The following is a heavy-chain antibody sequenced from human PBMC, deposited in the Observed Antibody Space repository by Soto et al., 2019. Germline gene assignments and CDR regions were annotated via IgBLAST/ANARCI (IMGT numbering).Heavy chain of an antibody. CDR1: CGSISSGDYY. V-gene: IGHV4-30-4*01. D-gene: IGHD3-9*01. CDR2: IYYSGST. Sequence: PSETLSLTCTVSCGSISSGDYYWSWIRQPPGKGLEWIGYIYYSGSTYYNPSLKSRVTISVDTSKNQFSLKLSSVTAADTAVYYCARDRPYYDILTGPSGFDPWGQGTLVTVSS. J-gene: IGHJ5*02. CDR3: ARDRPYYDILTGPSGFDP.